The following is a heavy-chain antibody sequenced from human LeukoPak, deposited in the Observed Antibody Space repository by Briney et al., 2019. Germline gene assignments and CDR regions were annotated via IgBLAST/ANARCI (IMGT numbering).Heavy chain of an antibody. J-gene: IGHJ2*01. Sequence: GGSLRLSCVASGFTFSDYYMSWIRQAPGKGLEWVSYISSSGSTIYYADSVKGRFTISRDNAKNSLYLQMNSLRAEDTAVYYCARGITSGSRLAAAARLGYFDLWGRGTLVTVSS. CDR2: ISSSGSTI. CDR1: GFTFSDYY. CDR3: ARGITSGSRLAAAARLGYFDL. D-gene: IGHD6-13*01. V-gene: IGHV3-11*01.